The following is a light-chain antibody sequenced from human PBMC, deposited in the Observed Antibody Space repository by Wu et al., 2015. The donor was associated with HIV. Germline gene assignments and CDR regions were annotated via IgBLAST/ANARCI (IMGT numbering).Light chain of an antibody. J-gene: IGKJ1*01. Sequence: DIHMTQSPSSLSASVGDRVTITCRASQDISNSLVWYQQKPGRAPKFLFYSASKLKSGVPSRFSGSGSGTQYTLTISSLQPEDFATYYCQKYNTAPWTFGQGTKVEMK. CDR1: QDISNS. CDR2: SAS. CDR3: QKYNTAPWT. V-gene: IGKV1-NL1*01.